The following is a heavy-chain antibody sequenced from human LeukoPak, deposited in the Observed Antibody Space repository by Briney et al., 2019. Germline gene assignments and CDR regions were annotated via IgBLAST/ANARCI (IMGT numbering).Heavy chain of an antibody. CDR3: ARDPQGYSSGWYYRLLSSTKRDDY. CDR1: GESFSGYY. J-gene: IGHJ4*02. Sequence: KPSETLSLTCAVYGESFSGYYWSWIRQPPGKGLEWIGEINHSGSTNYNPSLKSRVTISVDTSKNQFSLKLSSVTAADTAVYYCARDPQGYSSGWYYRLLSSTKRDDYWGQGTLVTVSS. V-gene: IGHV4-34*01. CDR2: INHSGST. D-gene: IGHD6-19*01.